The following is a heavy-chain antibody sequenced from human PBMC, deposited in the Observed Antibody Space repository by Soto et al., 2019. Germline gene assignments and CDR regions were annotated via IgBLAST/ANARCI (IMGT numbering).Heavy chain of an antibody. Sequence: QVQLVQSGAEVTKPGASVKVSCRASEHTFTAYYLHWVRQAPGQGLEWMGWINPNGGGTIYAQKFQGRLTMTRDTSITTAYMELSRLRADDTDFYFCATSSDWSPLLDYWGQGTLVTVSS. CDR3: ATSSDWSPLLDY. CDR1: EHTFTAYY. V-gene: IGHV1-2*02. CDR2: INPNGGGT. D-gene: IGHD6-19*01. J-gene: IGHJ4*02.